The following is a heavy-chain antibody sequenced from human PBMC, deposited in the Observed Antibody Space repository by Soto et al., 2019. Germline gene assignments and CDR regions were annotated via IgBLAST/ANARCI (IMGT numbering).Heavy chain of an antibody. Sequence: ASVKVSCKASGYTFTSYYMHWVRQAPGQGLEWMGIINPSGGSTSYAQKFQGRVTMTRDTSTSTVYMELSSLRSEDTAVYYCARDIPIFGVVRSPRDDYYYGMDVWGQGTTVTVSS. V-gene: IGHV1-46*01. CDR3: ARDIPIFGVVRSPRDDYYYGMDV. J-gene: IGHJ6*02. CDR1: GYTFTSYY. D-gene: IGHD3-3*01. CDR2: INPSGGST.